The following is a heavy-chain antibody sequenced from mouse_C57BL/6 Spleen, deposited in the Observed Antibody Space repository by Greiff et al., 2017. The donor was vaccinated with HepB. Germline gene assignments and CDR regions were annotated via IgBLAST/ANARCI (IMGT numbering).Heavy chain of an antibody. CDR3: ARFNWEGYFDY. CDR2: ISSGSSTI. Sequence: EVQGVESGGGLVKPGGSLKLSCAASGFTFSDYGMHWVRQAPEKGLEWVAYISSGSSTIYYADTVKGRFTISRDNAKNTLFLQMTSLRYEDTAMYYCARFNWEGYFDYWGQGTTLTVSS. V-gene: IGHV5-17*01. D-gene: IGHD4-1*01. J-gene: IGHJ2*01. CDR1: GFTFSDYG.